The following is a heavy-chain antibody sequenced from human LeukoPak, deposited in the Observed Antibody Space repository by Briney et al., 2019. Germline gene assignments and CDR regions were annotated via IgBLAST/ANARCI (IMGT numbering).Heavy chain of an antibody. Sequence: ASVKVSCKASGYTFSDYYMHWVRQSPGQGLEWLGWISAHNGNTISAQKLQGRVTMTTETSTSTAYMELRSLTSDDTAVYYCARGAPGDSVLADFWGQGTLVTVSS. V-gene: IGHV1-18*04. CDR1: GYTFSDYY. CDR3: ARGAPGDSVLADF. CDR2: ISAHNGNT. D-gene: IGHD2/OR15-2a*01. J-gene: IGHJ4*02.